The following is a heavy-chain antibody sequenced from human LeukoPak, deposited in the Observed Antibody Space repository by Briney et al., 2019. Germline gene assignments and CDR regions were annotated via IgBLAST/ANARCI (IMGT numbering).Heavy chain of an antibody. V-gene: IGHV3-53*01. CDR2: IYSGGST. CDR1: GFTVSSNY. CDR3: ARTYIADSGGYSAFDY. J-gene: IGHJ4*02. Sequence: GGSLRLSCAASGFTVSSNYMSWVRQAPGKGLEWVSVIYSGGSTYYADSVKGRFTISRDNSKNTLYLQMNSLRAEDTAVYYCARTYIADSGGYSAFDYWGQGTLVTVSS. D-gene: IGHD1-26*01.